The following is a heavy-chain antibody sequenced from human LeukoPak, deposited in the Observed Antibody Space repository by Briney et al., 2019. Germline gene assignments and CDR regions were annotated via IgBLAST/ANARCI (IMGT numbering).Heavy chain of an antibody. CDR3: AREAALWFGEPGLFDY. CDR2: IKQDGSEK. CDR1: GFTFSSYW. J-gene: IGHJ4*02. Sequence: GGSLRLSCAASGFTFSSYWMSWVRQAPGKGLEWVANIKQDGSEKYYVDSVKGRFTISRDNAKNSLYLQMNILRAEDTAVYYCAREAALWFGEPGLFDYWGQGTLVTVPS. D-gene: IGHD3-10*01. V-gene: IGHV3-7*01.